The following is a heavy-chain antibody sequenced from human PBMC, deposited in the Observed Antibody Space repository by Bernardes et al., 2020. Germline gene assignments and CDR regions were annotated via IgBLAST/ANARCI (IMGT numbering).Heavy chain of an antibody. Sequence: SETLSLTCTLSGDSISSSSYYWGWIRQPPGKGLEWIGSIYYSGSTYYNPSLKSRVTTSVDTSKNQFSLKLSSVTAADTAVYYCARHEYGLWSERFVDWLGSLFAFDIWGQGTLVTVSS. CDR2: IYYSGST. J-gene: IGHJ3*02. V-gene: IGHV4-39*01. CDR1: GDSISSSSYY. CDR3: ARHEYGLWSERFVDWLGSLFAFDI. D-gene: IGHD3-9*01.